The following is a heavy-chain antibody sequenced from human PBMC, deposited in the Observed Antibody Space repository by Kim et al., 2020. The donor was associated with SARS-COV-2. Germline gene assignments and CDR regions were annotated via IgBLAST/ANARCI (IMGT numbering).Heavy chain of an antibody. CDR3: AKDLWFGKDYYYYYGMDV. Sequence: GGSLRLSCAASGFTFSSYAMSWVRQAPGKGLEWVSVIYSGGSSTYYADSVKGRFTISRDNSKNTLYLQMNSLRAEDTAVYYCAKDLWFGKDYYYYYGMDVWGQGTTVTVSS. CDR1: GFTFSSYA. J-gene: IGHJ6*02. V-gene: IGHV3-23*03. CDR2: IYSGGSST. D-gene: IGHD3-10*01.